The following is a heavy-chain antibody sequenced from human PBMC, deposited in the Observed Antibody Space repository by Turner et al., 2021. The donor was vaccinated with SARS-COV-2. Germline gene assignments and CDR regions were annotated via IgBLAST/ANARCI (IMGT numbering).Heavy chain of an antibody. CDR1: GDSVSSNSAD. D-gene: IGHD2-15*01. CDR3: GRGREEAAELSGGDYYYGMDV. Sequence: QVQLQQSGPGLVKPSQTLALTCSISGDSVSSNSADWNWNRQSQSKSLEWLGRTYYRSKWYNDYAVYVKSRITINPDTTKNQFSLQLNSVTPEDTAVYYCGRGREEAAELSGGDYYYGMDVWGQGTTVTVSS. V-gene: IGHV6-1*01. J-gene: IGHJ6*02. CDR2: TYYRSKWYN.